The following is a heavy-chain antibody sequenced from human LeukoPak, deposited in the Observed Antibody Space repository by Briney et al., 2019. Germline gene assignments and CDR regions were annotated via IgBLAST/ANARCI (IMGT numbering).Heavy chain of an antibody. V-gene: IGHV3-7*01. J-gene: IGHJ3*02. D-gene: IGHD3-22*01. CDR1: GFTFSKYW. Sequence: GGSLRLSCAASGFTFSKYWMTCVRQAPGKGLEWLANIRGDGSVNYLLDSVKGRFTISRDNVKNSLSLEMNNLRAEDTAVYYCSRDANYYDSSRHYFDAFDIWGQGTMVTVSS. CDR2: IRGDGSVN. CDR3: SRDANYYDSSRHYFDAFDI.